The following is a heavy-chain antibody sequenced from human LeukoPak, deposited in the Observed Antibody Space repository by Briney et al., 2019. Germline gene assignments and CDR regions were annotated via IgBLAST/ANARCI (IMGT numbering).Heavy chain of an antibody. CDR3: ARHVALAAAGTILDY. V-gene: IGHV5-51*01. Sequence: GESLKISCKGSGYSFTSFWIGWVRQMPGKGLEWMGIIYHGDSDTRYCPSFQGQVTISADKSISTAYLQWSSLKASDTAMYYCARHVALAAAGTILDYWGQGTLVTVSS. J-gene: IGHJ4*02. CDR1: GYSFTSFW. D-gene: IGHD6-13*01. CDR2: IYHGDSDT.